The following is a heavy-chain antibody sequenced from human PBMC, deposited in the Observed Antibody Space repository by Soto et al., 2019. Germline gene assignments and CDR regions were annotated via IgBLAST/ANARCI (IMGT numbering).Heavy chain of an antibody. D-gene: IGHD3-10*01. CDR3: AIGITMVRGVINAFDI. J-gene: IGHJ3*02. CDR2: IYPGDSDT. Sequence: GESLKISCKGSGYSFTSYWIGWVRQMPGKGLEWMGIIYPGDSDTRYSPSFQGQVTISADESICTAYLQWSSLKASDTAMYYCAIGITMVRGVINAFDIWGQGTMVTVSS. V-gene: IGHV5-51*01. CDR1: GYSFTSYW.